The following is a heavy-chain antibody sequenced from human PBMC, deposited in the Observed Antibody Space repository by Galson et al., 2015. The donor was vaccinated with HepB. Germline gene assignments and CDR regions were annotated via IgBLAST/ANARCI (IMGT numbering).Heavy chain of an antibody. V-gene: IGHV1-69*01. J-gene: IGHJ5*02. CDR2: IHPIFRTT. CDR3: TRDFGYCSGGSCYPGARQS. D-gene: IGHD2-15*01. Sequence: SCKASGETFSSYTMSWVRQAPGQGLEWIGGIHPIFRTTNYAQTFQGRVSITAEASTSTAYMELSSLGSEDTALYYCTRDFGYCSGGSCYPGARQSWGQGTLVTVSS. CDR1: GETFSSYT.